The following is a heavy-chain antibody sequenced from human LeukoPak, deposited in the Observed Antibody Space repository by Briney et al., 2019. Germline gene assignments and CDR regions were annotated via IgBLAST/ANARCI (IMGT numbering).Heavy chain of an antibody. CDR3: ARSITMVRGVILDY. D-gene: IGHD3-10*01. CDR1: GGSFSGYY. V-gene: IGHV4-34*01. CDR2: INHSGST. J-gene: IGHJ4*02. Sequence: PSETLSLTCAVYGGSFSGYYWSWIRQPPGKGLEWIGEINHSGSTNYNPSLKSRVTMSVDTSKNQFSLKLSSVTAADTAVYYCARSITMVRGVILDYWGQGTLVTVSS.